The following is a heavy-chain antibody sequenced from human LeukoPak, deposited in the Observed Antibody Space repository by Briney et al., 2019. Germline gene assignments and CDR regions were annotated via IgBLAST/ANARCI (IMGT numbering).Heavy chain of an antibody. CDR1: GGSISSGAYS. J-gene: IGHJ4*02. V-gene: IGHV4-30-4*07. CDR3: ARSPGLWFGELYLEEDDY. CDR2: VYYSGGT. Sequence: SETLSLTCAVSGGSISSGAYSWSWIRQPPRKGLEWIGYVYYSGGTYYNPSLKSRVTISVDTSKNQFSLKLSSVTAADTAVYYCARSPGLWFGELYLEEDDYWGQGTLVTVSS. D-gene: IGHD3-10*01.